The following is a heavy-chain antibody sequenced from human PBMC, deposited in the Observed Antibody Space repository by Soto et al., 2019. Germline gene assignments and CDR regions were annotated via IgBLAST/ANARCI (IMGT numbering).Heavy chain of an antibody. V-gene: IGHV3-53*01. CDR1: GFTVSSNY. CDR3: ARDVTYYYDSSGYSD. Sequence: GGSLRLSCAASGFTVSSNYMSWVRQAPGKGLEWVSVIYSGGSTYYADSVKGRFTISRDNSENTLYLQMNSLRAEDTAVYYCARDVTYYYDSSGYSDWGQGTLVTVSS. D-gene: IGHD3-22*01. CDR2: IYSGGST. J-gene: IGHJ4*02.